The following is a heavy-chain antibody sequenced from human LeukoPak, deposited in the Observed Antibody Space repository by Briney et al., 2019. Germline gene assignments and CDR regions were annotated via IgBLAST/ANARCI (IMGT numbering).Heavy chain of an antibody. J-gene: IGHJ4*02. CDR1: GFTFSTSW. CDR3: ARPRVPDS. CDR2: IKQDGSET. Sequence: GGSLRLSCAASGFTFSTSWMSWDRQASGKGLEWVANIKQDGSETNYVDSVKGRFTISRDNAKNSLYLQMNSLRAEDTAVYYCARPRVPDSWGQGTLVTVSS. V-gene: IGHV3-7*01.